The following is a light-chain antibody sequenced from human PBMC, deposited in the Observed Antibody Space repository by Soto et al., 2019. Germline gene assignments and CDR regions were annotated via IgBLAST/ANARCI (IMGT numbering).Light chain of an antibody. CDR3: CSYAGNSNYV. CDR1: SSDVGGYNY. Sequence: QSVLTQPPSASGSPGQSVTISCTGTSSDVGGYNYVSWYQQHPGEAPKLIIYEVTKRPSGVPDRFSGSKSGNTASLTVSGLQAEVEADYHCCSYAGNSNYVFGTATKVTVL. CDR2: EVT. J-gene: IGLJ1*01. V-gene: IGLV2-8*01.